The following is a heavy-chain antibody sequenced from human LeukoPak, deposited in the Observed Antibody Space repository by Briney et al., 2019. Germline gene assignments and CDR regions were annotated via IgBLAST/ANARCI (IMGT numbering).Heavy chain of an antibody. Sequence: PGGSLRLSCVASGFGFSTFWMSWVRQAPGKGPEWVANINPDGSGKYHVDSVKGRITISRDNAKNSLYLQMNSLRAEDTAVYHCVRDPDYGGSGPFWDYWGQGTLVTVSS. V-gene: IGHV3-7*01. CDR3: VRDPDYGGSGPFWDY. CDR1: GFGFSTFW. CDR2: INPDGSGK. D-gene: IGHD4-23*01. J-gene: IGHJ4*02.